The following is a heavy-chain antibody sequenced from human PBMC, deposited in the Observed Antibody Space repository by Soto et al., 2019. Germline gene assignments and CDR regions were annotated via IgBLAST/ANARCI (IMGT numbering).Heavy chain of an antibody. J-gene: IGHJ4*02. Sequence: SETLSFTSTVSGGSISSGNYYWSWIRQPPGKGLEWIGYIYYSGSTYYNPSLKSRVTISVDTSKNQFSLQLSSVTAADTAVYYCARQNRGTVTSFDYWGQGTLVTVSS. V-gene: IGHV4-30-4*01. CDR1: GGSISSGNYY. D-gene: IGHD4-17*01. CDR3: ARQNRGTVTSFDY. CDR2: IYYSGST.